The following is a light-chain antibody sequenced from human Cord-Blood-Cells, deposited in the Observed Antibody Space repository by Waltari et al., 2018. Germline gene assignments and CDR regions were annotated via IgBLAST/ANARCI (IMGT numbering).Light chain of an antibody. V-gene: IGKV1-27*01. J-gene: IGKJ1*01. Sequence: DIQMTQSPSSLSASLGDRRTLTCRASQGMSNYLAWYQQQPGKVPKLLIYAASTLQSGVPSRFSGSGSGTDFTLTISSLQPEDVATYYCQKYNSAPWTFGQGTKVEIK. CDR2: AAS. CDR1: QGMSNY. CDR3: QKYNSAPWT.